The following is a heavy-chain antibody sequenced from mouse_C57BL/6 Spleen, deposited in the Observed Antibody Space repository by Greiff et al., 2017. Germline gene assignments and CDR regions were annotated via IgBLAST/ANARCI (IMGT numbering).Heavy chain of an antibody. J-gene: IGHJ4*01. CDR3: ARWGREDAMDD. CDR1: GYTFTDYY. V-gene: IGHV1-76*01. CDR2: IYPGSGNT. Sequence: QVQLQQSGAELVRPGASVKLSCKASGYTFTDYYINWVKQRPGQGLEWIARIYPGSGNTYYNEKFKGKATLTAEKSSSTAYMQLSSLTSEDSAVYFCARWGREDAMDDWGQGTSVTVSS.